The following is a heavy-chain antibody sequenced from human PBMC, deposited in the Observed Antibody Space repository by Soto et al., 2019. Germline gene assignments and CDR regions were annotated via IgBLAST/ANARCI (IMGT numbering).Heavy chain of an antibody. CDR1: GFTFSSYG. Sequence: PGGSLRLSCAASGFTFSSYGMHWVRQAPGKGLEWVAVISYDGSNKYYADSVKGRFTISRDNSKNTLYLQMNSLRAEDTAVYYCAKSRSYCGGDCYPDYYYGMDVWGQGTTVTVPS. CDR2: ISYDGSNK. V-gene: IGHV3-30*18. CDR3: AKSRSYCGGDCYPDYYYGMDV. D-gene: IGHD2-21*02. J-gene: IGHJ6*02.